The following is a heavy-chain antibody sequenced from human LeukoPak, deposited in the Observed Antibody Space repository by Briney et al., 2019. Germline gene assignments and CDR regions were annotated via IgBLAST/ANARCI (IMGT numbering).Heavy chain of an antibody. CDR1: GYTFTSYY. Sequence: ASVKVSCKASGYTFTSYYMHWVRQAPGQGLEWMGILNPSGGSTSYAQKFQGRATLTRATSTSTVYMELSSLRSEDTAVYYCARVVVRGVIIRGYYFDYWGQGTLVTVSS. CDR2: LNPSGGST. V-gene: IGHV1-46*01. J-gene: IGHJ4*02. D-gene: IGHD3-10*01. CDR3: ARVVVRGVIIRGYYFDY.